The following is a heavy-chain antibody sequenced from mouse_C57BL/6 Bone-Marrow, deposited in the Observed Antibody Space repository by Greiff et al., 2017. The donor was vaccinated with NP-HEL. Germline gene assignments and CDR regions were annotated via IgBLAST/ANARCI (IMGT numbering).Heavy chain of an antibody. V-gene: IGHV10-3*01. CDR3: VREGLLRFYYAMDY. CDR2: IRSKSSNYAT. D-gene: IGHD1-1*01. Sequence: DVKLVESGGGLVQPKGSLKLSCAASGFTFNTYAMHWVRQAPGKGLEWVARIRSKSSNYATYYADSVKDRFTISRDDSQSMLYLQMNNLKTEDTAMYYCVREGLLRFYYAMDYWGQGTSVTVSS. CDR1: GFTFNTYA. J-gene: IGHJ4*01.